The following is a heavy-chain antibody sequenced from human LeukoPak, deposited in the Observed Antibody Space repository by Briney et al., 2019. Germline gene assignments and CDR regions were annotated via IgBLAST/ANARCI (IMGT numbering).Heavy chain of an antibody. D-gene: IGHD3-3*01. Sequence: ASVKVSCKASGYTFTGYFMHWVRQAPGQGLEWMGWINPSSGGTNYPQKFQGRVTMTRDTSISTVYMELSSLRSDDTAVYYCARERLRFLKNYFDPWGQGTLVTVSS. V-gene: IGHV1-2*02. CDR2: INPSSGGT. J-gene: IGHJ5*02. CDR1: GYTFTGYF. CDR3: ARERLRFLKNYFDP.